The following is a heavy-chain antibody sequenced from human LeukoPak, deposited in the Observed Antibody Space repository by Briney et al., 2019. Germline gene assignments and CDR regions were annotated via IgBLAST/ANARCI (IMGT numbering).Heavy chain of an antibody. V-gene: IGHV1-8*01. CDR2: MNPKNGNT. D-gene: IGHD5-18*01. CDR3: TRGGGLNGYGYGYDFDH. J-gene: IGHJ4*02. CDR1: EYTFSSYD. Sequence: ASVKVSCKASEYTFSSYDINWVRQTTGQGLEWMGWMNPKNGNTAYARKFQGRVSMTRNTSIGTAYMELSSLTSEDTAVYYCTRGGGLNGYGYGYDFDHWGQGTLVTVSS.